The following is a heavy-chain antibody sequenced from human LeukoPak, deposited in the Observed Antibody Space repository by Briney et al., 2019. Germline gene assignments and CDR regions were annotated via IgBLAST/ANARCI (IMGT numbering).Heavy chain of an antibody. V-gene: IGHV4-30-4*01. CDR3: ARMGTMVRGVIYY. CDR2: IYYSGST. D-gene: IGHD3-10*01. J-gene: IGHJ4*02. CDR1: GGSISSGDYY. Sequence: SEALSLTCTVSGGSISSGDYYWSWIRQPPGKGLEWIGYIYYSGSTYYNPSLKSRVTISVDTSKNQFSLKLSSVTAADTAVYYCARMGTMVRGVIYYWGQGTLVTVSS.